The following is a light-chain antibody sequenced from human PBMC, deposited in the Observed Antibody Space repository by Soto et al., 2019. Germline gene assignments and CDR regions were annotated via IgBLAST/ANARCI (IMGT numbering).Light chain of an antibody. CDR3: QQTSSTPT. CDR1: QSIRSY. Sequence: DIRMTQSPPTVSACVVDIVTITCRASQSIRSYLNWYQQKPGKAPKLLIYAASSLQTGVSSRFSGSGSGTDFTLTISNLQTEDFATYYCQQTSSTPTFGGGTKVDIK. CDR2: AAS. J-gene: IGKJ4*01. V-gene: IGKV1-39*01.